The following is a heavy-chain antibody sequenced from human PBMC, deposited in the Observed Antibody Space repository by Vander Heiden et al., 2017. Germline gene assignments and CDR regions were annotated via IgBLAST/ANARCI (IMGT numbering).Heavy chain of an antibody. V-gene: IGHV4-4*02. CDR2: IYHSGNT. CDR3: AGDDLLSGIAY. CDR1: GVSISVNNW. D-gene: IGHD3-3*01. Sequence: VQLQESGPGLVKPSGTLSLTCAVPGVSISVNNWWSWVRQTPGKGLEWIGEIYHSGNTNYNQSLQSRVSISLDKSKNQFSLTLTSVTAADTAMYYCAGDDLLSGIAYWGQGTLVTVSS. J-gene: IGHJ4*02.